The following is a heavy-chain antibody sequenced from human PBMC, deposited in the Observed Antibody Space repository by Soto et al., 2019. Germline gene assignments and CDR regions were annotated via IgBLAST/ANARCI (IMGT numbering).Heavy chain of an antibody. CDR2: IHYSGST. Sequence: SWIRQPPGKGLEWIGNIHYSGSTNYNPSLKSRVTISVDTSKNQFSLKLSSVPAADTAVYYCARMNYYDTSGYPFDYWGQGMMVTV. D-gene: IGHD3-22*01. CDR3: ARMNYYDTSGYPFDY. V-gene: IGHV4-59*01. J-gene: IGHJ4*02.